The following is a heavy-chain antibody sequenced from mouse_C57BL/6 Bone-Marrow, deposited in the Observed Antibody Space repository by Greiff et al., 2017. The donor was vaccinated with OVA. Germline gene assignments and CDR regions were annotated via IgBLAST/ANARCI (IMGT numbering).Heavy chain of an antibody. CDR1: GFNIKDDY. J-gene: IGHJ4*01. D-gene: IGHD1-1*01. V-gene: IGHV14-4*01. Sequence: VQLQQSGAELVRPGASVKLSCTASGFNIKDDYMHWVKQRPEQGLEWIGWIDPENGDTEYASKFQGKATITADTSSNTAYLQLSSLTSEDTAVYYCTTSDYGSSPYAMDYWGQGTSVTVSS. CDR3: TTSDYGSSPYAMDY. CDR2: IDPENGDT.